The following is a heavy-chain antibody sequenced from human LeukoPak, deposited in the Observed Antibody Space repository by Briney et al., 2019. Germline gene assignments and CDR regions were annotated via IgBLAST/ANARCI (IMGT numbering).Heavy chain of an antibody. CDR3: ASYSGYDPYYFGY. CDR2: ISGSGGST. J-gene: IGHJ4*02. CDR1: GFTFSSYA. V-gene: IGHV3-23*01. Sequence: GGSLRLSCAASGFTFSSYAMSWVRQAPGKGLEWVSAISGSGGSTYYADSVKGRFTISRDNSKNTLYLQMNSLRAEDTAVYYCASYSGYDPYYFGYWGQGTLVTVSS. D-gene: IGHD5-12*01.